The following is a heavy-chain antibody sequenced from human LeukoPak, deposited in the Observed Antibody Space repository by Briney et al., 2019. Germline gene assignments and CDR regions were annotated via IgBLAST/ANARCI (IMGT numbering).Heavy chain of an antibody. D-gene: IGHD2-15*01. V-gene: IGHV1-2*02. J-gene: IGHJ3*02. Sequence: ASVKVSCKASGYTFTDYYMHWVRQAPGQGLEWMGWINPNSGGTNYAQKFQGRVTMTRDTSISTAYMELSRLRSDDTAVYYCARGVGYCSGGSCSDAFDIWGQGTMVTVSS. CDR1: GYTFTDYY. CDR3: ARGVGYCSGGSCSDAFDI. CDR2: INPNSGGT.